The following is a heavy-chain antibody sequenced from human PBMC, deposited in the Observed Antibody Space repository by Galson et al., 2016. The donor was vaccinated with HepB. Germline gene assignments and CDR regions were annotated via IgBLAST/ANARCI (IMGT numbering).Heavy chain of an antibody. CDR1: GFTFRNHQ. CDR3: ARDLSGPDY. Sequence: SLRLSCAVSGFTFRNHQMHWLRQVPGKGLVWVSRIEPDGNSPIYADSVKGRFTISRDNAENMLYLQMNSLRAEDTAIYYCARDLSGPDYWGQETLVTVSS. V-gene: IGHV3-74*01. J-gene: IGHJ4*02. CDR2: IEPDGNSP.